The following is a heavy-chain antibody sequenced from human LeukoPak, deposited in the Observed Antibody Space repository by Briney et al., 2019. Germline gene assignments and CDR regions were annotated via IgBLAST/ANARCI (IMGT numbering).Heavy chain of an antibody. CDR2: ISSGSSYI. J-gene: IGHJ4*02. D-gene: IGHD5-12*01. Sequence: GGSLRLSCAASGFTFSSYSMNWVRQAPGKGLEWVSSISSGSSYIYYADSVKGRFTISRDNSKNTLYLQMNSLRAEDTAVYYCANSRLVALFDYWGQGTLVTVSS. CDR3: ANSRLVALFDY. CDR1: GFTFSSYS. V-gene: IGHV3-21*04.